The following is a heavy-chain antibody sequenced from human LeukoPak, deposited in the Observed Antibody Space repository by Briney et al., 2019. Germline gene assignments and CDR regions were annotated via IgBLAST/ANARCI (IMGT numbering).Heavy chain of an antibody. Sequence: SETLSLTCAVYGGSFSGYYWIRQPPGKGLEWIGEINHSGITNYNPSLKSRVTIPVDTSKNQFSLKLTSVTAADTAVYFCARGPQYCTSTTCPRWGQGTLVTVSS. J-gene: IGHJ4*02. V-gene: IGHV4-34*01. CDR2: INHSGIT. D-gene: IGHD2-2*01. CDR1: GGSFSGYY. CDR3: ARGPQYCTSTTCPR.